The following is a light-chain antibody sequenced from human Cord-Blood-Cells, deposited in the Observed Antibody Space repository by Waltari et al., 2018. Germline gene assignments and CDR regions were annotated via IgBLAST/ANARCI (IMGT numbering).Light chain of an antibody. CDR3: QQYGSSSWT. CDR2: DAS. Sequence: EIVLTQSPGTLSLSPGARATLPCRASQSVSSSYLAWYHQKPGQAPRLLIYDASSRATGIPDRFSGSGSGTDFTLTISRLEPEDFAVYYCQQYGSSSWTFGQGTKVEIK. J-gene: IGKJ1*01. CDR1: QSVSSSY. V-gene: IGKV3-20*01.